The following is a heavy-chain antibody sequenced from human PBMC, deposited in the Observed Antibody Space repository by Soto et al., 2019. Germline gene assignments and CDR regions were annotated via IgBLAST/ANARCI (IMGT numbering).Heavy chain of an antibody. CDR1: GYTFINYA. CDR3: ARGDGPGSWLIDY. Sequence: ASVKVSCKASGYTFINYAMHWVRQAPGQRLEWMGCINVGNGNIQYSQKFQGRVSISRDTSANTVYMELSSLTSEDTATYYCARGDGPGSWLIDYWGQGALVTV. V-gene: IGHV1-3*01. D-gene: IGHD3-10*01. CDR2: INVGNGNI. J-gene: IGHJ4*02.